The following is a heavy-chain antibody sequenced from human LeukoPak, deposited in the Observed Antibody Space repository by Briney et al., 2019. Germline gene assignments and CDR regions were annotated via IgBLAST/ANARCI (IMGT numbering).Heavy chain of an antibody. CDR2: ISSSSSYI. J-gene: IGHJ4*02. CDR3: ARDAGYSYPHDFDY. D-gene: IGHD5-18*01. CDR1: GFTFSSYS. V-gene: IGHV3-21*01. Sequence: GGSLRLSCAASGFTFSSYSMNWVRQAPGRGLEWVSSISSSSSYIYYADSVKGRFTISRDNAKNSLYLQMNSLRAEDTAVYYCARDAGYSYPHDFDYWGQGTLVTVSS.